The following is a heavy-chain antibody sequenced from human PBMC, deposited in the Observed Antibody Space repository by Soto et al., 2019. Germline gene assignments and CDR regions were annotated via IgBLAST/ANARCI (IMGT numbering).Heavy chain of an antibody. CDR2: IKQDGSEE. V-gene: IGHV3-7*04. CDR1: GFSFSSYW. Sequence: EVQLVQSGGGVVQPGESLRLSCAASGFSFSSYWMSWVRQAPGKGLEWLASIKQDGSEEDSADSVKGRFTIARDSAKTSLYLQMNSLGAEDTAVYYCARDFDRTPGIYWGQGTLVTVSS. J-gene: IGHJ4*02. D-gene: IGHD3-9*01. CDR3: ARDFDRTPGIY.